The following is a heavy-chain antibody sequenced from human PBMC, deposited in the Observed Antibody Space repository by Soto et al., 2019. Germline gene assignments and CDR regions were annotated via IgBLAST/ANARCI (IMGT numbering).Heavy chain of an antibody. J-gene: IGHJ4*02. CDR2: IWYDGSNK. CDR1: GFTFSSYG. D-gene: IGHD4-17*01. V-gene: IGHV3-33*01. CDR3: ARDPFAIYGDYVFDY. Sequence: GGSLRLSCAASGFTFSSYGMHWVRQAPGKGLEWVAVIWYDGSNKYYADSVKGRFTISRDNSKNTLYLQMNSLRAEDTAVYYCARDPFAIYGDYVFDYWGQGTLVTVSS.